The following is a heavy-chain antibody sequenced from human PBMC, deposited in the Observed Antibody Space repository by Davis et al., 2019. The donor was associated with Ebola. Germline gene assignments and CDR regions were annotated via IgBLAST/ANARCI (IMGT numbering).Heavy chain of an antibody. CDR2: INAGNGNT. CDR3: ARDLRFGRYYFDY. CDR1: GYTFTSYG. J-gene: IGHJ4*02. Sequence: AASVKVSCKASGYTFTSYGISWVRQAPGQGLEWMGWINAGNGNTKYSQKFQGRVTITRDTSASTTYMALSSLRSEDTAVYYCARDLRFGRYYFDYWGQGTLVTVSS. V-gene: IGHV1-3*01. D-gene: IGHD3-3*01.